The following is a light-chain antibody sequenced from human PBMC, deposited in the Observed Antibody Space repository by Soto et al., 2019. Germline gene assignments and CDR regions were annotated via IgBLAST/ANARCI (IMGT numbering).Light chain of an antibody. CDR3: QQYYSYPHT. CDR1: QTIYSN. J-gene: IGKJ1*01. Sequence: EIVMTQSPATLSVSPGDRATLSCRASQTIYSNVAWYQQRPGQPPRLLIYRASSRATGIPARFSGSGSGTEFTLTISCLQSEDFATYYCQQYYSYPHTFGQGTKVDIK. CDR2: RAS. V-gene: IGKV3-15*01.